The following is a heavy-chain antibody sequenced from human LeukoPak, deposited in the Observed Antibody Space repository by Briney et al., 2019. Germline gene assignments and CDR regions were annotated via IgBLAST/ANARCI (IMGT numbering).Heavy chain of an antibody. Sequence: PSETLSLTCTVSGGSISSSSYYWGWIRQPPGKGLEWIGSIYYSGSTNYNPSLKSRVTISVDTSKNQFSLKLSSVTAADTAVYYCAREHYGGNSDAFDIWGQGTMVTVSS. J-gene: IGHJ3*02. CDR3: AREHYGGNSDAFDI. V-gene: IGHV4-39*07. CDR1: GGSISSSSYY. CDR2: IYYSGST. D-gene: IGHD4-17*01.